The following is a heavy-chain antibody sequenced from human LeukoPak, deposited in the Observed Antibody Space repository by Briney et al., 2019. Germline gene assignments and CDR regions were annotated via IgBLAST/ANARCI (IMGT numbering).Heavy chain of an antibody. CDR3: ARLWELVSY. J-gene: IGHJ4*02. V-gene: IGHV3-30-3*01. D-gene: IGHD1-26*01. Sequence: GGSLRLSCAASGFTFSSYAMHWVRQAPGRGLEWVAVISYDGSNKYYADSVKGRFTISRDNSKNTLYLQMNSLRAEDTAVYYCARLWELVSYWGQGTLVTVSS. CDR1: GFTFSSYA. CDR2: ISYDGSNK.